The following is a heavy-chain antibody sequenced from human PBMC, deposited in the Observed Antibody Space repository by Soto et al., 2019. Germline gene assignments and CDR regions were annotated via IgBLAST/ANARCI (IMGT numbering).Heavy chain of an antibody. Sequence: QVQLVESGGGVVQPGRSLRLSCAASGFTFNNYALHWVRQAPGKGLEWVAVLSSDGSNKYYADSVKGRFTISRDTSKNTLFLQMSSLRAEDTAVYYCARESAYYFDYWGQGTLVTVSS. CDR2: LSSDGSNK. V-gene: IGHV3-30*15. J-gene: IGHJ4*02. CDR1: GFTFNNYA. CDR3: ARESAYYFDY.